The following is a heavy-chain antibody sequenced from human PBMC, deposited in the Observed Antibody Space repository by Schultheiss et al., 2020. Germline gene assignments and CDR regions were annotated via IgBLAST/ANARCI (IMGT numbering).Heavy chain of an antibody. J-gene: IGHJ6*02. CDR3: VSSNAGGAAAGNYYYGMDV. V-gene: IGHV3-64D*06. CDR2: ITSSGDST. CDR1: GFTVSSNY. Sequence: GGSLRLSCAASGFTVSSNYMSWVRQAPGKGLEYVSAITSSGDSTNYVDAVKDRFTISRDNSKNTLYLQMSSLRAEDTAVYYCVSSNAGGAAAGNYYYGMDVWGQGTTVTVSS. D-gene: IGHD6-13*01.